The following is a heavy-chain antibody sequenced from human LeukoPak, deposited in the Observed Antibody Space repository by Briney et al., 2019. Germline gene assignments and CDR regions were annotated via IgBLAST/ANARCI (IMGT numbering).Heavy chain of an antibody. J-gene: IGHJ3*02. D-gene: IGHD5-12*01. CDR2: IGSSSSYI. CDR1: GFTFSSYN. CDR3: ARDLLAPYAFDI. V-gene: IGHV3-21*01. Sequence: PGGSLRLSCAASGFTFSSYNMNWVRQAPGKGLEWVSSIGSSSSYIYYADSVKGRFTISRDNAKNSLYPQMNSLRAEDTAVYYCARDLLAPYAFDIWGQGTMVTVSS.